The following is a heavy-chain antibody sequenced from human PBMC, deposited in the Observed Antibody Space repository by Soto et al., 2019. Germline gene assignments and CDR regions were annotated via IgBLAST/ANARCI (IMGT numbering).Heavy chain of an antibody. CDR2: IYYSGRT. Sequence: QVQLQESGPGLVKPSQTLSLTCTVSGGSISSGGNYWYWIRQLPGKGLEWIGYIYYSGRTYYSPSLKSRVTISVDTSKNQFSLNLSSVTAADTAVYYCARDIPGAYVYYWGQGTLVTVSS. CDR3: ARDIPGAYVYY. J-gene: IGHJ4*02. D-gene: IGHD2-21*01. V-gene: IGHV4-31*03. CDR1: GGSISSGGNY.